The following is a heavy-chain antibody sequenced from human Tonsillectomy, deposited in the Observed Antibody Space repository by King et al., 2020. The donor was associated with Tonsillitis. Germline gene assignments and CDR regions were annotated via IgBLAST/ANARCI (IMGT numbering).Heavy chain of an antibody. CDR3: ARWGRGFDQFEY. Sequence: VQLQESGPGLVKPSQTLSLTCTVSGGSISSGGYYWSWIRQHPGKGLEWIGHIYYSGSTYYNPSLKSRVTISIDTSKNQFSLKLSSVTGADTAFYYCARWGRGFDQFEYWGQGTPVTVSS. J-gene: IGHJ4*02. CDR2: IYYSGST. CDR1: GGSISSGGYY. D-gene: IGHD7-27*01. V-gene: IGHV4-31*03.